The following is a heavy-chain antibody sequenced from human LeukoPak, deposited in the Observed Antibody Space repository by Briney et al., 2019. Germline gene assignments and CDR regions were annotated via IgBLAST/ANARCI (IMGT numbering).Heavy chain of an antibody. Sequence: PGRSLRLSCAASGFTFSTYWMHWVRQAPGKGLVWVSRVRPEGTTTAYADSVKGRFTISRDNAKNTLFLQMNSLSAEDTAVYYCARDLDWILFDYWGQGTLVTVSS. CDR1: GFTFSTYW. V-gene: IGHV3-74*03. D-gene: IGHD3-9*01. CDR3: ARDLDWILFDY. CDR2: VRPEGTTT. J-gene: IGHJ4*02.